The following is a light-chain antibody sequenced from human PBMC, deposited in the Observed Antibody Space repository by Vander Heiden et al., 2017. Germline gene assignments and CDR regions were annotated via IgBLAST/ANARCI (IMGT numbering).Light chain of an antibody. J-gene: IGKJ5*01. Sequence: DIQMTQSPSSLSASVGDRVTITCRASQGITIYLGWFQQKPGQAPKSLIYAASNLQSGVPSRFSGSGSGTDFTLTISSLQPEDFATYYCLQYDTFPPTFGQGTRLE. CDR3: LQYDTFPPT. CDR2: AAS. CDR1: QGITIY. V-gene: IGKV1-16*01.